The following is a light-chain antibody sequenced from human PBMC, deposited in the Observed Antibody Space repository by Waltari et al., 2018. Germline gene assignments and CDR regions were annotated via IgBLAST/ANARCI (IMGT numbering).Light chain of an antibody. J-gene: IGKJ1*01. CDR1: RSVGKY. CDR2: ETY. Sequence: WMASRSVGKYLARYRQRRGQAPRLLSYETYRRATGTPDRFTGSGSGTDFSLTSSRLEPEDFAVYYCQKYESLPATFGQGTTVEIK. V-gene: IGKV3-20*01. CDR3: QKYESLPAT.